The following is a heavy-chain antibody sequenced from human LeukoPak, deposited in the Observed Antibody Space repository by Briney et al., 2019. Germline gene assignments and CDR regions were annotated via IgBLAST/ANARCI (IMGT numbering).Heavy chain of an antibody. CDR3: ARHGSWDPFDY. CDR2: IYYSGSI. Sequence: SETLSLTCTVSGDSINSSDYYWACIRQPPGVGLEWIGTIYYSGSIYYKSSLKSRLTISVDSSKNQFSLKMISVTAADTGVYYCARHGSWDPFDYWGQGALVTVSS. V-gene: IGHV4-39*01. J-gene: IGHJ4*02. D-gene: IGHD6-13*01. CDR1: GDSINSSDYY.